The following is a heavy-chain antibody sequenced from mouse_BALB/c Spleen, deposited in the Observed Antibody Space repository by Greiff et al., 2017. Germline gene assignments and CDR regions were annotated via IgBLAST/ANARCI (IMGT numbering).Heavy chain of an antibody. CDR1: GYTFTSYW. Sequence: QVQLKESGAELARPGASVKLSCKASGYTFTSYWMQWVKQRPGQGLEWIGAIYPGDGDTRYTQKFKGKATLTADKSSSTAYMQLSSLASEDSAVYYCARYGAFTTAPFDYWGQGTTLTVSS. D-gene: IGHD1-2*01. J-gene: IGHJ2*01. CDR3: ARYGAFTTAPFDY. CDR2: IYPGDGDT. V-gene: IGHV1-87*01.